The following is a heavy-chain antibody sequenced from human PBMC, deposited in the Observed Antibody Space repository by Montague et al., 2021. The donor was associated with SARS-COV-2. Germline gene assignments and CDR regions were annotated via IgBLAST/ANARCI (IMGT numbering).Heavy chain of an antibody. D-gene: IGHD3-10*01. V-gene: IGHV4-39*01. J-gene: IGHJ5*02. CDR3: ARQGRISMVRLNWFDP. Sequence: SETLSLTCTVSGGSISSSSYYWGWIRQPPGKGLEWIGSIYYSGSTYYNPSLKSRVTISVDTSKNQFSLKLSSVTAADTAVYYCARQGRISMVRLNWFDPWAREPWSPSPQ. CDR1: GGSISSSSYY. CDR2: IYYSGST.